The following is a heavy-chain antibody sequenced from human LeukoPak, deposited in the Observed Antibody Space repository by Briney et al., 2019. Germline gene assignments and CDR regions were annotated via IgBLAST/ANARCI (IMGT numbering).Heavy chain of an antibody. CDR1: GFTFSSYS. CDR3: ARDREVEMATSGIWYAFGI. J-gene: IGHJ3*02. V-gene: IGHV3-21*01. D-gene: IGHD5-24*01. CDR2: ISSSSSYI. Sequence: GGSLRLSCAASGFTFSSYSMNWVRQAPGKGLEWVSSISSSSSYIYYADSVKGRFTISRDNAKNSLYLQMSSLRAEDTAVYYCARDREVEMATSGIWYAFGIWGQGTMVTVSS.